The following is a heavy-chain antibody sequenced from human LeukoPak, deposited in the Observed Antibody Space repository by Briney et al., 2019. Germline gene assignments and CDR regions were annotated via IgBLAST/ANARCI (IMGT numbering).Heavy chain of an antibody. J-gene: IGHJ6*03. CDR3: ARLAYGDYPLGYYYYYMDV. CDR1: GGSISSYY. Sequence: KPSETLSLTCTVSGGSISSYYWSWIRQPPGKGLEWIGYIYYSGSTNYNPSLKSRVTISVDTSKNQFSLKLSSVTAADTAVYYCARLAYGDYPLGYYYYYMDVWGKGTTVTVSS. V-gene: IGHV4-59*01. D-gene: IGHD4-17*01. CDR2: IYYSGST.